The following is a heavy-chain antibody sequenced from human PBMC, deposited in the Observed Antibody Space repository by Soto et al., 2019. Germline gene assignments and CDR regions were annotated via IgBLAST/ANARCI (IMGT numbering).Heavy chain of an antibody. V-gene: IGHV4-4*02. D-gene: IGHD2-15*01. CDR1: GGSISSSNW. CDR3: ARVYCSGGSCYGIEY. Sequence: PSETLSLTCAVSGGSISSSNWRSCVRQPPGKGLEWIGEIYHSGSTNYNPSLKSRVTISVDKSKNQFSLKLSSVTAADTAVYYCARVYCSGGSCYGIEYWGQGTLVTVS. CDR2: IYHSGST. J-gene: IGHJ4*02.